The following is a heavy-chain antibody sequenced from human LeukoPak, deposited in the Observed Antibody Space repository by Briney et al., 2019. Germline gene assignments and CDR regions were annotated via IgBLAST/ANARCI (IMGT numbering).Heavy chain of an antibody. D-gene: IGHD3-22*01. CDR2: IRYDGSNK. V-gene: IGHV3-30*02. Sequence: PGGSLRLSCAASGFTFSSYGMHWVRQAPGKGLEWVAFIRYDGSNKYYADSVKGRFTISRDNSKNTLYLQMNSLRAEDTAVYYCAKDLTVDSSGYHLFDYWGQGTLVTVSS. CDR3: AKDLTVDSSGYHLFDY. J-gene: IGHJ4*02. CDR1: GFTFSSYG.